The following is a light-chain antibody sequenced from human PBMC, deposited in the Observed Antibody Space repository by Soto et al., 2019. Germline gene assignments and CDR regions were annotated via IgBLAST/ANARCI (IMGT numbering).Light chain of an antibody. J-gene: IGLJ1*01. CDR2: DVS. V-gene: IGLV2-14*01. CDR1: SSDIGGYDY. Sequence: QSALTQPASVSGSPGQSITISCTGTSSDIGGYDYVSWYQQHPGKVPKLMIFDVSNRPSGVSYRFSGSKSGNTGSLTISGLQAEDEADYYCSSYTGSSTLYVFGTGTKVTVL. CDR3: SSYTGSSTLYV.